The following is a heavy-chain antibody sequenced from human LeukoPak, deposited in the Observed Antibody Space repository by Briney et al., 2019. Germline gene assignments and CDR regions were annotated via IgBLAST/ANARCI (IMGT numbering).Heavy chain of an antibody. CDR2: IIPIFGTA. J-gene: IGHJ4*02. CDR1: GGTFSSYA. D-gene: IGHD3-9*01. CDR3: AKPTQLRYFDWSN. V-gene: IGHV1-69*05. Sequence: GASVKVSRKASGGTFSSYAISWVRQAPGQGLEWMGGIIPIFGTANYAQKFQGRVTITTDESTSTAYMELSSLRSEDTAVYYCAKPTQLRYFDWSNWGQGTLVTVSS.